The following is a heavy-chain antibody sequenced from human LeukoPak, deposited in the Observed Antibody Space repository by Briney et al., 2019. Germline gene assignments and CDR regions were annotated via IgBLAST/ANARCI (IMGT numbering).Heavy chain of an antibody. J-gene: IGHJ4*02. CDR3: ARESPACGEDCYFDY. Sequence: GGSLRLSCAASGFTFSSYWMSWVRQAPGKGLEWVANIKPDGGEKYYVDSVKGRFTISRDNSKNTLYLQMNSLRTDDTAVYYCARESPACGEDCYFDYWGQGTLVAVSS. D-gene: IGHD2-21*02. CDR1: GFTFSSYW. V-gene: IGHV3-7*01. CDR2: IKPDGGEK.